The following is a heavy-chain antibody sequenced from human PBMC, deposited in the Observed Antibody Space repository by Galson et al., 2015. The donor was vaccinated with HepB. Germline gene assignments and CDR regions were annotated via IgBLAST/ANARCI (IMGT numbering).Heavy chain of an antibody. CDR2: IKQDGSEK. D-gene: IGHD2-2*01. CDR3: ARPQGDCSSTSCYEGEFDY. CDR1: GFTFSRYW. V-gene: IGHV3-7*01. J-gene: IGHJ4*02. Sequence: SLRLSCAASGFTFSRYWMSWVRQAPGKGLEWVANIKQDGSEKYYVDSVKGRFTISRDNAKNSPYLQMNSLRAEDTAVYYCARPQGDCSSTSCYEGEFDYWGQGTLVTVSS.